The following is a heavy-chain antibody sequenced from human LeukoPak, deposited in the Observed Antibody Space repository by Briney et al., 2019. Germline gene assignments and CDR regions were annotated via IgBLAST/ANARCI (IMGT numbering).Heavy chain of an antibody. CDR1: GFTFSSYA. V-gene: IGHV3-7*01. D-gene: IGHD4-17*01. J-gene: IGHJ4*02. CDR3: ARERDYGDYLDY. Sequence: GGSLRLSCAASGFTFSSYAMHWVRQAPGKGLEWVANIKQDGSEKYYVDSVKGRFTISRDNAKNSLYLQMNSLRAEDTAVYYCARERDYGDYLDYWGQGTLVTVSS. CDR2: IKQDGSEK.